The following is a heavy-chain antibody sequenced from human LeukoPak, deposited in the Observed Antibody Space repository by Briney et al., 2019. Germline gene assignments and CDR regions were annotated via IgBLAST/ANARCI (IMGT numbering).Heavy chain of an antibody. J-gene: IGHJ3*02. V-gene: IGHV3-30*02. CDR2: IRYDGSNK. CDR1: GFTFSSYG. Sequence: GGSLRLSCAASGFTFSSYGMHWVRQAPGKGLEWVAFIRYDGSNKYYADSVKGRFTISRDNSKNTLYLQMNSLRAEDTAVYYCATHDPYDFSHGGAFDIWGQGTMVTVSS. CDR3: ATHDPYDFSHGGAFDI. D-gene: IGHD3-3*01.